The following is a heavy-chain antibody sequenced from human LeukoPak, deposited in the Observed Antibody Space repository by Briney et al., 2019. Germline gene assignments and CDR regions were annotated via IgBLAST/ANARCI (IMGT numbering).Heavy chain of an antibody. CDR2: INHSGST. D-gene: IGHD3-3*01. CDR3: ARGGRRFKSGNWFDP. CDR1: GGSFSEND. Sequence: ETLSLTCAVYGGSFSENDWTWTWIRQPPGKGLEWIGEINHSGSTNYYPSLKSRFFISVDTSRNQFSLRLSSVTAADTAVYYCARGGRRFKSGNWFDPWGQGTLVTVSS. J-gene: IGHJ5*02. V-gene: IGHV4-34*01.